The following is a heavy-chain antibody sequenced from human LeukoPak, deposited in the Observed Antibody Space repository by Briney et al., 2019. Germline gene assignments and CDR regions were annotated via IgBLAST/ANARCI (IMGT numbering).Heavy chain of an antibody. CDR3: ARGDYYDSSGYFASFDY. CDR1: GYTFTSYY. V-gene: IGHV1-46*01. J-gene: IGHJ4*02. CDR2: INPSGGST. Sequence: ASVKASCKASGYTFTSYYMHWVRQAPGQGLEWMGIINPSGGSTSYAQKFQGRVTMTRDTSTSTVYMELSSLRSEDTAVYYCARGDYYDSSGYFASFDYWGQGTLVTVSS. D-gene: IGHD3-22*01.